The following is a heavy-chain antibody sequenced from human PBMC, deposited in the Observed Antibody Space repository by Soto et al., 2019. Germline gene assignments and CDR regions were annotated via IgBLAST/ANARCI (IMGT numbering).Heavy chain of an antibody. CDR2: IIPIFGTA. Sequence: KVSCKASGGTFSSYAISWVRQAPGQGLEWMGGIIPIFGTANYAQKFQGRVTITADESTSTAYMELSSLRSEDTAVYYCARDLGNYDFWSGYYPPDGMDVWGQGITVTVSS. J-gene: IGHJ6*02. CDR3: ARDLGNYDFWSGYYPPDGMDV. V-gene: IGHV1-69*01. CDR1: GGTFSSYA. D-gene: IGHD3-3*01.